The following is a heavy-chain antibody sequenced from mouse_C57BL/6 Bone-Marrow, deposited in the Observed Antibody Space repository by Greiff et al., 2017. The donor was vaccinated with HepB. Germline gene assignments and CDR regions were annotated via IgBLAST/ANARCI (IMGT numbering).Heavy chain of an antibody. J-gene: IGHJ1*03. CDR1: GYTFTSYW. CDR3: ARGGFYGSSYVKWYFDV. V-gene: IGHV1-72*01. CDR2: IDPNSGGT. D-gene: IGHD1-1*01. Sequence: LVESGAELVKPGASVKLSCKASGYTFTSYWMHWVKQRPGRGLEWIGRIDPNSGGTKYNEKFKSKATLTVDKPSSTAYMQLSSLTSEDSAVYYCARGGFYGSSYVKWYFDVWGTGTTVTVSS.